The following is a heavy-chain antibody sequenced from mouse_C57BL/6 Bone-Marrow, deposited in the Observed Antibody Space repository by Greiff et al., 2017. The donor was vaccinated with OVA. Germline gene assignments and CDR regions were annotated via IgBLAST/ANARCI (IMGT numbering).Heavy chain of an antibody. CDR1: GFNIKDYY. J-gene: IGHJ4*01. CDR3: TTRIYYDYEVAMDY. V-gene: IGHV14-1*01. Sequence: EVQRVESGAELVRPGASVNLSCTASGFNIKDYYMHWVKQRPEQGLEWIGRIDPEDGDTEYAPKFQGKATMTADTSSNTAYLQLSSLTSEDTAVYYCTTRIYYDYEVAMDYWGQGTSVTVSS. D-gene: IGHD2-4*01. CDR2: IDPEDGDT.